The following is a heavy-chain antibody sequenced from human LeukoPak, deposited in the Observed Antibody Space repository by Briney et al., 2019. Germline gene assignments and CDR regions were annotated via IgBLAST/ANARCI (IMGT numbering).Heavy chain of an antibody. CDR3: ARFKSLVASGFLDY. CDR2: IYHSGST. D-gene: IGHD2-15*01. J-gene: IGHJ4*02. Sequence: GSLRLSCAASGFTFSSYWMSWVRQPPGKGLEWIGEIYHSGSTNYNPSLKSRVTISVDKSKNQFSLKLSSVTAADTAVYYCARFKSLVASGFLDYWGQGTLVTVSS. V-gene: IGHV4-4*02. CDR1: GFTFSSYW.